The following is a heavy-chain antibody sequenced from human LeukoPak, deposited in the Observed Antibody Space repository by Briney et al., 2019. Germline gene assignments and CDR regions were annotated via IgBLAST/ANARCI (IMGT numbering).Heavy chain of an antibody. Sequence: ASVKLSCNSSGGTFSSYAISWVRHAPGQGLEWMGGIIPIFGTANYAQKFQGRVTITTDESTSTAYMELSSLRSEDTAVYYCARGWFGETYYFDYWGQGTLVTVSS. J-gene: IGHJ4*02. CDR1: GGTFSSYA. CDR3: ARGWFGETYYFDY. CDR2: IIPIFGTA. V-gene: IGHV1-69*05. D-gene: IGHD3-10*01.